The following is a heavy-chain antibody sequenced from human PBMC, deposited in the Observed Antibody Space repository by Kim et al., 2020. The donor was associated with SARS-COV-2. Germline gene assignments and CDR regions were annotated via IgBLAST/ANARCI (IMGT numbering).Heavy chain of an antibody. D-gene: IGHD3-9*01. CDR2: IKQDGSEK. CDR1: GFTFSSYW. Sequence: GGSLRLSCAASGFTFSSYWMSWVRQAPGKGLEWVANIKQDGSEKYYVDSVKGRFTISRDNAKNSLYLQMNSLRAEDTAVYYCARVQSGYFDWPDAFDIWGHGTMVTVSS. J-gene: IGHJ3*02. V-gene: IGHV3-7*03. CDR3: ARVQSGYFDWPDAFDI.